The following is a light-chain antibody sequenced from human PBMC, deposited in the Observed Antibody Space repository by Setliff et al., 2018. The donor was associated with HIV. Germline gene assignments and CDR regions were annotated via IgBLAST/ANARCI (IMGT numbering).Light chain of an antibody. CDR2: RNT. CDR3: LSYDGSLTAWV. V-gene: IGLV1-40*03. Sequence: QSALAQPPSVSGAPGQRVTISCTGGSTSIGAGYSVHWYQQIAGAAPKLLIFRNTRRPSGVPDRFSGSQSGASASLAITGLQPEDDADYYSLSYDGSLTAWVFGGGTKVTVL. J-gene: IGLJ3*02. CDR1: STSIGAGYS.